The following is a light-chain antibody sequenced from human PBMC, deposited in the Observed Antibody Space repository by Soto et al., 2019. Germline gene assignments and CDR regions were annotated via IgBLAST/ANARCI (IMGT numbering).Light chain of an antibody. CDR3: QQYNSYSRWT. V-gene: IGKV1-5*01. CDR1: QSISSW. Sequence: DIQMTQSPSTLSASVGARVTITCRASQSISSWLAWYQQKPGKAPKLLIYDASSLESGVPSRFSGSGSGTEFTLTISSLQPDDFATYYCQQYNSYSRWTFGQGTKVDIK. J-gene: IGKJ1*01. CDR2: DAS.